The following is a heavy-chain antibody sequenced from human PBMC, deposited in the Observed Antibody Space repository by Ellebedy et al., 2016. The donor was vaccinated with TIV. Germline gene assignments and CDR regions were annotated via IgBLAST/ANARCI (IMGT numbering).Heavy chain of an antibody. CDR2: ISAYNGNT. V-gene: IGHV1-18*01. CDR1: GGTFSSYA. CDR3: ARKRYSDGYYPDV. D-gene: IGHD5-24*01. Sequence: AASVKVSCKASGGTFSSYAITWVRQAPGQGLECLGWISAYNGNTNYKQNFQGRVTLTTDTSTSTAYMELRSLRSDDTAVYYCARKRYSDGYYPDVWGQGTTLTVSS. J-gene: IGHJ6*02.